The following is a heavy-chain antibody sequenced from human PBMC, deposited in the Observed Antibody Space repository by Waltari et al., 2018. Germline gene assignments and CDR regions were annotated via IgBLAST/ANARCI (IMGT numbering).Heavy chain of an antibody. D-gene: IGHD4-17*01. CDR3: AKDGDYSLPGYDAFDI. CDR2: IRYDGSYK. J-gene: IGHJ3*02. CDR1: GLTFNTYG. Sequence: QVQLVSSGGRVVQPGGSLRLSCSSSGLTFNTYGLHWVRQTPGKGLEWVAFIRYDGSYKDYADSVKGRFSISRDNSENTLYLQMNDLRPEDTALYYCAKDGDYSLPGYDAFDIWGQGTMVTVSP. V-gene: IGHV3-30*02.